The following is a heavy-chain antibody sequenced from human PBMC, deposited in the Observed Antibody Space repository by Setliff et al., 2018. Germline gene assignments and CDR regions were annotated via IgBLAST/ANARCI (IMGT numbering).Heavy chain of an antibody. J-gene: IGHJ6*02. Sequence: PSETLSLTCSASGGSISSSSYYWGWIRQPPGKGLEWIGSMYYSVSTYYNPSLKSRATISADTSKRQVSLNLNSVTAADTAVYYCMRQGAQMPSLSHLYGVDVWGQGTTVTVSS. CDR1: GGSISSSSYY. V-gene: IGHV4-39*01. CDR2: MYYSVST. D-gene: IGHD2-2*01. CDR3: MRQGAQMPSLSHLYGVDV.